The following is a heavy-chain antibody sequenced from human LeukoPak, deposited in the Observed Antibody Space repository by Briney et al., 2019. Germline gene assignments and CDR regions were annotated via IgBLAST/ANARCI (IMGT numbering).Heavy chain of an antibody. CDR3: ARDLRYFGWHPGAFDY. CDR2: ISAYNGNT. V-gene: IGHV1-18*01. J-gene: IGHJ4*02. CDR1: GYTFTSYG. D-gene: IGHD3-9*01. Sequence: GASVKVSCKASGYTFTSYGISWVRQAPGQGLEWMGWISAYNGNTNYAQKLQGRVTMTTDTSTSTAYMELRSLRSDDTAVYYCARDLRYFGWHPGAFDYWGQGTLVTVSS.